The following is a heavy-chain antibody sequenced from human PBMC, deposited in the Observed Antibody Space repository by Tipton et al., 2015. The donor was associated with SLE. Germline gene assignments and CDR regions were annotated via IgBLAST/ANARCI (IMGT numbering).Heavy chain of an antibody. V-gene: IGHV4-59*11. J-gene: IGHJ4*02. CDR2: IYYSGST. CDR3: ARVGDFWSGYPFDY. Sequence: TLSLTCTVSGGSISSHYWSWIRQPPGKGLEWIGYIYYSGSTNYNPSLKSRVTISVDTSKNQFSLKLSSVTAADTAVYYCARVGDFWSGYPFDYWGQGTVVTVSS. CDR1: GGSISSHY. D-gene: IGHD3-3*01.